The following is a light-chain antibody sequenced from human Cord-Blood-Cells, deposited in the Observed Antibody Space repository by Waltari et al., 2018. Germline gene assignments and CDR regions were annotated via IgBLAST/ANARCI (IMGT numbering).Light chain of an antibody. J-gene: IGLJ3*02. V-gene: IGLV2-8*01. CDR2: EVS. CDR3: SSYAGSNNLV. CDR1: SSDVGGYNY. Sequence: QSALTQPPSASGSPGQSVTISCTGPSSDVGGYNYVSWYQQPPGKAPKLMIYEVSNRPSGVPDRFSGSKSGNTASLTVSGLQAEDEADYYCSSYAGSNNLVFGGGTKLTVL.